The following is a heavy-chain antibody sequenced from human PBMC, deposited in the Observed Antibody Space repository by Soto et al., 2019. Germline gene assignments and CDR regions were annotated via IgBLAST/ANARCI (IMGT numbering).Heavy chain of an antibody. CDR3: AREEGSSPTYYCGMDV. V-gene: IGHV5-51*01. CDR2: IYPGDSDT. Sequence: GESLKISCKGSGYSFTSYWIGWVRQMPGKGLEWMGIIYPGDSDTRYSPSFQGQVTISADKSISTAYLQWSSLKASDTAMYYCAREEGSSPTYYCGMDVWGQGTTVTVSS. CDR1: GYSFTSYW. J-gene: IGHJ6*02. D-gene: IGHD6-6*01.